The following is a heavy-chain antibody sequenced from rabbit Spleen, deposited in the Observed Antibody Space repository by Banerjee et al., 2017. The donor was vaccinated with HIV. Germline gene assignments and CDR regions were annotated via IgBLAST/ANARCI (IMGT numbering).Heavy chain of an antibody. V-gene: IGHV1S40*01. D-gene: IGHD1-1*01. CDR1: GFSFSSNW. Sequence: QSLEESGGDLVKPGASLTLTCTVSGFSFSSNWICWVRQAPGKGLEWIACIDSSDGDTDYANWPKGRFTISKASSTTVTLQMTSLTAADTATYFCARNYVNTFDPWGQGTLVTVS. CDR3: ARNYVNTFDP. CDR2: IDSSDGDT. J-gene: IGHJ2*01.